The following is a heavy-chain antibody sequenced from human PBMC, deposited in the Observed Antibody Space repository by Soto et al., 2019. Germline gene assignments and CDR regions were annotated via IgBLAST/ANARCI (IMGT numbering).Heavy chain of an antibody. CDR3: ARGYCSSTSCYDYYYYYMDV. Sequence: KQSQTLSLTCAISGDSVSSNSAAWNWIRQSPSRGLEWLGRTYYRSKWYNDYAVSVKRPITINPATSNNQFSLQLNSVTPEDTAVDYYARGYCSSTSCYDYYYYYMDVWGKGTPVTVSS. CDR2: TYYRSKWYN. V-gene: IGHV6-1*01. CDR1: GDSVSSNSAA. D-gene: IGHD2-2*01. J-gene: IGHJ6*03.